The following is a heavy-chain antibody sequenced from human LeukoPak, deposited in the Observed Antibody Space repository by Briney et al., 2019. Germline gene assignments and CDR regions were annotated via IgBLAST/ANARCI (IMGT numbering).Heavy chain of an antibody. CDR3: ARDGTYYDFWSGYFYYYYYGMDV. CDR2: IKQDGSEK. Sequence: GGSLRLSCAASGFTFSSYWMSWVRQAPGKGLEWVANIKQDGSEKYYVDSVKGRFTISRDNANNSLYLQMNSLRAEDTAVYYCARDGTYYDFWSGYFYYYYYGMDVWGQGPRSPSP. D-gene: IGHD3-3*01. CDR1: GFTFSSYW. V-gene: IGHV3-7*03. J-gene: IGHJ6*02.